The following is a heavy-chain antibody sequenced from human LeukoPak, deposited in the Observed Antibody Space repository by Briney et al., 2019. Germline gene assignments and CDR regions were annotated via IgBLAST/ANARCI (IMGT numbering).Heavy chain of an antibody. Sequence: SQTLSLTCTPSAVSISRFYWSSVRQPPGEGLEWLGNIYSGVPTYSNPSMKSRVIISVDTSKNQFSLNLTSGTAADTAMYYCVQTTGWPGFDYWGQGILVTVSS. D-gene: IGHD1-1*01. J-gene: IGHJ4*02. CDR2: IYSGVPT. CDR1: AVSISRFY. V-gene: IGHV4-4*09. CDR3: VQTTGWPGFDY.